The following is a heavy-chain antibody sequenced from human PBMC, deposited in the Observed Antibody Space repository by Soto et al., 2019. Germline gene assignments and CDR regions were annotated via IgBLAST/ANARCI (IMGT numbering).Heavy chain of an antibody. V-gene: IGHV3-23*01. CDR3: AKDRYYYDSSGYYRVGMDV. D-gene: IGHD3-22*01. Sequence: GGSLRLSCAASGFTFSSYAMSWVRQAPGKGLEWVSAISGSGGSTYYADSVKGRFTISRDNSKNTLYLQMNSLRAEDTAVYYCAKDRYYYDSSGYYRVGMDVWGQGTTVTVSS. CDR2: ISGSGGST. J-gene: IGHJ6*02. CDR1: GFTFSSYA.